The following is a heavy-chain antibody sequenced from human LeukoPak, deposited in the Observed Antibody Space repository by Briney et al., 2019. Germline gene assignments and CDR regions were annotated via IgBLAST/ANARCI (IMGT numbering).Heavy chain of an antibody. CDR3: TTDPMTWFDIVVVPAAMKDYYYMDV. V-gene: IGHV3-15*01. CDR2: IKSKTDGGTT. CDR1: GFTFSNAW. D-gene: IGHD2-2*01. J-gene: IGHJ6*03. Sequence: PGGSLRLSCAASGFTFSNAWMSWVRQAPGKGLEWVGRIKSKTDGGTTDYAAPVKGRFTISRDDSKNTLYLQMNSLKTEDTAVYYCTTDPMTWFDIVVVPAAMKDYYYMDVWGKGTTVTVSS.